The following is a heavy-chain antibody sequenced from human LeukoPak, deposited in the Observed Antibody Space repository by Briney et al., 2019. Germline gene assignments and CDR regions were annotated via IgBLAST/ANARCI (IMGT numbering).Heavy chain of an antibody. V-gene: IGHV3-21*06. Sequence: GGSLRLYCLASGFSFNSYTMNWVREAPGKGLEWVSTISPGVSGYTWYAESVKGRFTISRDNPENSLYLQMDSLRADDTAVYYCVRDVSRRIGMDVWGQGTTVTVSS. D-gene: IGHD2/OR15-2a*01. CDR1: GFSFNSYT. J-gene: IGHJ6*02. CDR3: VRDVSRRIGMDV. CDR2: ISPGVSGYT.